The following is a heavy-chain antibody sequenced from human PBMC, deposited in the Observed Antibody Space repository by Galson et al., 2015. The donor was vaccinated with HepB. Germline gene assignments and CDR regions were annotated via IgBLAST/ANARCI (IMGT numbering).Heavy chain of an antibody. Sequence: SLRLSCAASGFTFSNYAMHWVRQAPGKGLEWVALISSDGSNKYYRESVKGRFTITRDNSENTVFLQMNSLRAEETAVYYCVRDDFKDPPLFDYWGQGTLVTVSS. D-gene: IGHD2-21*02. V-gene: IGHV3-30-3*01. CDR3: VRDDFKDPPLFDY. CDR2: ISSDGSNK. CDR1: GFTFSNYA. J-gene: IGHJ4*02.